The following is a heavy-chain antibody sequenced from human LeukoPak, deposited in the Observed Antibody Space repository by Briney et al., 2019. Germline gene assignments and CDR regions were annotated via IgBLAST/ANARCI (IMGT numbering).Heavy chain of an antibody. CDR1: GYTFTSYD. J-gene: IGHJ6*02. D-gene: IGHD6-19*01. CDR2: MNPNSGNT. Sequence: ASVKVSCKASGYTFTSYDINWVRPATGQGLEWMGWMNPNSGNTGYAQKFRGRVTMTRNTSISTAYIELSSLRSEDTAVYYCARAVSSSSIAVAGYPFYYYYGMDVWGQGTTVTVSS. CDR3: ARAVSSSSIAVAGYPFYYYYGMDV. V-gene: IGHV1-8*01.